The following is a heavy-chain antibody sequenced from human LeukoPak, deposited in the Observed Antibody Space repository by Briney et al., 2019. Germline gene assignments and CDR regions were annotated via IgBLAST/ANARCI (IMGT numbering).Heavy chain of an antibody. J-gene: IGHJ4*02. CDR3: ARAPPSLIAVPDY. D-gene: IGHD6-19*01. V-gene: IGHV3-11*01. CDR1: GFTFSDYY. Sequence: PRGSLRLSSAASGFTFSDYYMSWIRQAPGKGLEWVSYISSSGSTIYYADSVKGRFTISRDNAKNSLYLQMNSLRAEDTAVYYCARAPPSLIAVPDYWGQGTLVTVSS. CDR2: ISSSGSTI.